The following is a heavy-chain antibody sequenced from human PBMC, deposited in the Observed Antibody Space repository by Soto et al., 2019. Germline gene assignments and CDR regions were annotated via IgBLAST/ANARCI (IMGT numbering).Heavy chain of an antibody. CDR2: MYYXGXX. CDR1: GDSITSNSYF. V-gene: IGHV4-39*01. Sequence: SETLSLTCTVSGDSITSNSYFWAWIRQPPVKVLELIGIMYYXGXXXXXXSLXXXXAXCVXXSKXXXSXXXXXXXXADTAVYYCVRHFSVDHFEYWGQGALVX. J-gene: IGHJ4*02. CDR3: VRHFSVDHFEY. D-gene: IGHD3-9*01.